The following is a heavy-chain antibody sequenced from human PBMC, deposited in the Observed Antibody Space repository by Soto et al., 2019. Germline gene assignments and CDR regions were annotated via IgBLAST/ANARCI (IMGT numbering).Heavy chain of an antibody. J-gene: IGHJ5*02. V-gene: IGHV4-34*01. CDR2: INHSGST. Sequence: PAETLSLTSTVYGGSFSGYYWSWIRQPPGKGLEWIGEINHSGSTNYNQSLKSRVTISVDTYKNQFSLKLSSVTAADTAVYYWARDLIAVKVWFDPWGQGTLVTVSS. D-gene: IGHD3-16*02. CDR3: ARDLIAVKVWFDP. CDR1: GGSFSGYY.